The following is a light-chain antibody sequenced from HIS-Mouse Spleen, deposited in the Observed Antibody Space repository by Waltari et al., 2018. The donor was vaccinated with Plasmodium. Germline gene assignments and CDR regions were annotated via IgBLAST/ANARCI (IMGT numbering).Light chain of an antibody. CDR1: SSNIGSNP. Sequence: QSVLTQPPSASGTPGQRVTISCSGSSSNIGSNPVNWYQQLPGTAPKLLIYSNNQRPSGVPERFSGSKSGTSASLAISGLQSEDEADYYCAAWDDSLNGVVFGGGTKLTVL. V-gene: IGLV1-44*01. CDR2: SNN. J-gene: IGLJ2*01. CDR3: AAWDDSLNGVV.